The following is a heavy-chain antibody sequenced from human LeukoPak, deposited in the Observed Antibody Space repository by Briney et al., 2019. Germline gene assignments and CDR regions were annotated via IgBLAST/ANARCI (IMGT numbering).Heavy chain of an antibody. CDR3: ASGDSSGYYLYYFDY. Sequence: SETLSLTCTVSGGSISSSSYYWGWIRQPPGKGLEWIGEINHSGSTNYNPSLKSRVTISVDTSKNQFSLKLSSVTAADTAVYYCASGDSSGYYLYYFDYWGQGTLVAVSS. CDR2: INHSGST. V-gene: IGHV4-39*07. CDR1: GGSISSSSYY. J-gene: IGHJ4*02. D-gene: IGHD3-22*01.